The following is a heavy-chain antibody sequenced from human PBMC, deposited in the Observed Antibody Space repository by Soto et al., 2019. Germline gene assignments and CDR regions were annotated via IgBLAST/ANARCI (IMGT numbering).Heavy chain of an antibody. J-gene: IGHJ4*02. Sequence: SETLSLTCAVYGGSFSGYYWSWIRQPPGKGLEWIGEINHRGSTNYNPSLKSRVTISVDTSKNQFSLRLSSVTAADSAVYFCARLEGLATISNYFDFWGQGAQVTVSS. V-gene: IGHV4-34*01. CDR2: INHRGST. CDR1: GGSFSGYY. CDR3: ARLEGLATISNYFDF. D-gene: IGHD3-9*01.